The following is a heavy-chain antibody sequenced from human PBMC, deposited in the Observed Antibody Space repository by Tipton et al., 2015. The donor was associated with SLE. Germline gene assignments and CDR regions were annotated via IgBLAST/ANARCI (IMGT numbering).Heavy chain of an antibody. V-gene: IGHV4-4*07. Sequence: TLSLTCTVSGGSISSYYWSWNRQPAGKGLEWIGRIYNSGSTNYNPSLKSRVTMSVDTSKNQFSLKLSSVTAADTAVYYCARGQHQLGRFDPWGQGTLVTVSS. D-gene: IGHD1-1*01. CDR3: ARGQHQLGRFDP. CDR1: GGSISSYY. CDR2: IYNSGST. J-gene: IGHJ5*02.